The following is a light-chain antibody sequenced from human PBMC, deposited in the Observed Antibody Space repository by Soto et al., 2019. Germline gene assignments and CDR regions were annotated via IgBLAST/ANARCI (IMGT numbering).Light chain of an antibody. CDR2: VES. V-gene: IGKV1-39*01. Sequence: DVQVTQSPSSLSASVGDRVTITCRASQNSNNYLNWYQQKPGKAPKLLISVESNLQSGVPSRFSGRGSGTEFTLTISSLQPEDFATYYCQQSYTTPLTFGGGTKVEI. CDR3: QQSYTTPLT. J-gene: IGKJ4*01. CDR1: QNSNNY.